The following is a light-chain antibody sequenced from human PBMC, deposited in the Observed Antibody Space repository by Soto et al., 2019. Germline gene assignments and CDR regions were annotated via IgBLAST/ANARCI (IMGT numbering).Light chain of an antibody. CDR1: QTISTF. J-gene: IGKJ4*01. V-gene: IGKV1-39*01. CDR3: QQTYSLHPT. CDR2: SQS. Sequence: DIQLTQSPSSLSASVGDRVSITCRTSQTISTFLNWYDHRPGQAPKLLIYSQSHLQSGVPSMFSGGGAGTEFAITISSRPPEDFGSYSCQQTYSLHPTFGGGTRV.